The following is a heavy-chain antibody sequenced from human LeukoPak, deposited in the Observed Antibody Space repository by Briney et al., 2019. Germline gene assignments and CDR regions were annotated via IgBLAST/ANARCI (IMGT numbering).Heavy chain of an antibody. V-gene: IGHV1-8*01. CDR1: GYTFTSYD. J-gene: IGHJ5*02. CDR2: MNPNSGST. D-gene: IGHD3-10*01. Sequence: ASVKVSFKASGYTFTSYDINWVRQATGQGLEWMGWMNPNSGSTGYAQKFQGRVTMTRNTSISTAYMELSSLRSEDTAVYYCARATDGRLLWFGELLKNWFDPWGQGTLVTVSS. CDR3: ARATDGRLLWFGELLKNWFDP.